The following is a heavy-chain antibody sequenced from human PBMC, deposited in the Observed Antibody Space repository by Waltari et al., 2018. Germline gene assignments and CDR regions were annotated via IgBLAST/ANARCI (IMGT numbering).Heavy chain of an antibody. CDR1: GGSISSGGYY. CDR2: IYHSGST. V-gene: IGHV4-31*03. J-gene: IGHJ4*02. CDR3: ARYYYDSSGYYDY. Sequence: QVQLQESGPGLVQPSQTLSLPCTVSGGSISSGGYYWSWIRQHPGKGLEWIGYIYHSGSTYYNPSLKSRVTISVDRSKNQFSLKLSSVTAADTAVYYCARYYYDSSGYYDYWGQGTLVTVSS. D-gene: IGHD3-22*01.